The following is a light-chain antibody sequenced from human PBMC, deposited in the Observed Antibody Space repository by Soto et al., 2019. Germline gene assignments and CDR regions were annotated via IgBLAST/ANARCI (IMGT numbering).Light chain of an antibody. CDR1: TSNIGTYA. CDR2: RNH. CDR3: AAWDDSMRIVV. J-gene: IGLJ2*01. V-gene: IGLV1-44*01. Sequence: QSVLTQSPSASGTPGQRVTISCSGSTSNIGTYAVNWYQQLPGTAPTLLIFRNHQRPSGVPDRFCGSKSGTSASLAISGPQFADEADYYCAAWDDSMRIVVFGGGSKLTVL.